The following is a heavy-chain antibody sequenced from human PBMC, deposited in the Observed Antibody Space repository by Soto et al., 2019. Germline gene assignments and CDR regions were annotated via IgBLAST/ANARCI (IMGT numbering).Heavy chain of an antibody. Sequence: EVQLLESGGGLVQPGGSLRLSCAASGFTFSNYAMSWVRQAPGKGLEWVCSISGSGDTSYYADSVKGRFTISRDNSKNTLYLQLNSQRLEDTDICYCAKALGGDRLWFGELGHCDYCGQGTLVTVSS. CDR2: ISGSGDTS. CDR3: AKALGGDRLWFGELGHCDY. CDR1: GFTFSNYA. D-gene: IGHD3-10*01. V-gene: IGHV3-23*01. J-gene: IGHJ4*02.